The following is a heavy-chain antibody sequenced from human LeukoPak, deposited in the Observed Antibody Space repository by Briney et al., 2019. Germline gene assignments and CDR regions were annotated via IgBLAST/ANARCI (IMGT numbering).Heavy chain of an antibody. V-gene: IGHV3-53*04. CDR3: AKVQSTYYFDY. CDR1: GFTVSSNY. CDR2: IYSGGST. Sequence: PGGSLRLSCAASGFTVSSNYMSWVRQAPGKGLEWVSVIYSGGSTYYADSVKGRFTISRHNSKNTLYLQMDSLRAEDTAVYYCAKVQSTYYFDYWGQGTLVTVSS. J-gene: IGHJ4*02.